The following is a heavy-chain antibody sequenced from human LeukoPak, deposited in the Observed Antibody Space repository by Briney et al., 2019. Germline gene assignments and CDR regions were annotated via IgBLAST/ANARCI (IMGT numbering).Heavy chain of an antibody. CDR1: GFSFSNYW. D-gene: IGHD1-14*01. CDR3: VQAINRGGRRYFDY. J-gene: IGHJ4*02. Sequence: GGSLRLSCAASGFSFSNYWMHWVRQAPGEGLVWVSRINSDATTTSYEDSVKGRFTISRDNAKNTLYLQMDTLRVEDTAVYYCVQAINRGGRRYFDYWGQGTLVTVSS. CDR2: INSDATTT. V-gene: IGHV3-74*01.